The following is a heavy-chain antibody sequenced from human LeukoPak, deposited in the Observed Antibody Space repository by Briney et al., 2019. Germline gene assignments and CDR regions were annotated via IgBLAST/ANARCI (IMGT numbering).Heavy chain of an antibody. Sequence: GGSLRLSCAASGFTFSSHSMNWVRQAPGQGLEWVSAVSSTSSYIYYAGSVKGRFSISRNNAKNSLYLQMNSLRDEDTAVYYCARGGPAVIDGVDYWGQGTLVTVSS. CDR3: ARGGPAVIDGVDY. V-gene: IGHV3-21*01. J-gene: IGHJ4*02. CDR1: GFTFSSHS. CDR2: VSSTSSYI. D-gene: IGHD2-21*01.